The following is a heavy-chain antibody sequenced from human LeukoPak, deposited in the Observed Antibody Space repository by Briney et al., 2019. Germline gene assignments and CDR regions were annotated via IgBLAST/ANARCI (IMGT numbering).Heavy chain of an antibody. J-gene: IGHJ4*02. D-gene: IGHD1-26*01. CDR1: GFTFSNAW. CDR3: TTDISGSYYVVGVIDY. V-gene: IGHV3-15*01. Sequence: GGPLRLSCAASGFTFSNAWMSWVRQAPGKGLEWVGRIKSKTDGGTTDYAAPVKGRFTISRDDSKNTLYLQMNSLKTEDTAVYYCTTDISGSYYVVGVIDYWGQGTLVTVSS. CDR2: IKSKTDGGTT.